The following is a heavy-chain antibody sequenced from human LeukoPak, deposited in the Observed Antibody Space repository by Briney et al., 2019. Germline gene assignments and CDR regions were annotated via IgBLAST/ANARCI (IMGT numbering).Heavy chain of an antibody. CDR2: ISAYNGNT. J-gene: IGHJ4*02. CDR1: GYTFTSYG. Sequence: ASVKVSCKASGYTFTSYGISWVRQAPGQGLEWMGWISAYNGNTNYAQKLQGRVTMTTDTSTSTAYMELRSLRSDDTAVYYCARVPYCSSTSCPFRFQEYYFDYWGQGTLVTVSS. D-gene: IGHD2-2*01. V-gene: IGHV1-18*01. CDR3: ARVPYCSSTSCPFRFQEYYFDY.